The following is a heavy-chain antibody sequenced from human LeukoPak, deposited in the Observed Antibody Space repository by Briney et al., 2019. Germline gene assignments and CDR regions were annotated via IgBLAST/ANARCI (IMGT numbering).Heavy chain of an antibody. J-gene: IGHJ4*02. CDR3: ARHGSSGYYYGSYFDY. Sequence: SETLFLTCAVYGGSFSGYYWSWIRQPPGKGLEWIGEINHSGSTNYNPSLKSRVTISVDTSKNQFSLKLSSVTAADTAVYYCARHGSSGYYYGSYFDYWGQGTLVTVSS. V-gene: IGHV4-34*01. CDR1: GGSFSGYY. CDR2: INHSGST. D-gene: IGHD3-22*01.